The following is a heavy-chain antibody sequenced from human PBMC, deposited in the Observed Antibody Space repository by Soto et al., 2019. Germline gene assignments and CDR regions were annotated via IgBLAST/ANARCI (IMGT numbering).Heavy chain of an antibody. J-gene: IGHJ4*02. CDR2: IKQDGSEK. D-gene: IGHD6-13*01. V-gene: IGHV3-7*04. CDR3: ARDTGPSSH. Sequence: EVQLVESGGGLVQPGGSLSLSCAASGFTFISYWRSWVRQATGKGLEWVANIKQDGSEKYYVDSVNGRFTISRDNAKNSLYLQMNSLRAEDTAVYYCARDTGPSSHWGQGTLVTVSS. CDR1: GFTFISYW.